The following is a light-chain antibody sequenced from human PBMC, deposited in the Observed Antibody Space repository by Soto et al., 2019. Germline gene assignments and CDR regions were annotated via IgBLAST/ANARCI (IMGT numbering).Light chain of an antibody. V-gene: IGKV3-15*01. CDR1: QSVGSN. J-gene: IGKJ4*01. CDR2: GAS. CDR3: QQYNNWPPLT. Sequence: EIVMTQSPTTLSVSPGERATLSCRASQSVGSNLAWYQHKPGQAPRLLIFGASTRVTGIPPRFSGSGSGTEFTLTISSLRSEDFAVYFCQQYNNWPPLTFGGGTKVEIK.